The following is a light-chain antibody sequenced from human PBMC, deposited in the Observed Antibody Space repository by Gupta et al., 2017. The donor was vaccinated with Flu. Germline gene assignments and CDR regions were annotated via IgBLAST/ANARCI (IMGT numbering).Light chain of an antibody. CDR3: CSYAGSYTWV. V-gene: IGLV2-11*01. Sequence: TRSDVGGYNYVSWYQQYPGKAPKLMIYDVNKRPSGVPDRFSGSKSGNTAFLTISGLQAEDEVDYYCCSYAGSYTWVFGGGTKLTVL. J-gene: IGLJ3*02. CDR1: RSDVGGYNY. CDR2: DVN.